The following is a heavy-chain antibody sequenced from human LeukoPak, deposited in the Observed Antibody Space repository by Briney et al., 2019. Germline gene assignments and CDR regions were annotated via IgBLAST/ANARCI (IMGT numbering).Heavy chain of an antibody. CDR3: ARGHGLRPEDFDY. V-gene: IGHV1-69*13. Sequence: SVKVSCKASGYTFTSYYMHWVRQAPGQGLEWMGGIIPIFGTANYAQKFQGRVTITADESTSTAYMELSSLRSEDTAVYYCARGHGLRPEDFDYWGQGTLVTVSS. CDR2: IIPIFGTA. CDR1: GYTFTSYY. J-gene: IGHJ4*02.